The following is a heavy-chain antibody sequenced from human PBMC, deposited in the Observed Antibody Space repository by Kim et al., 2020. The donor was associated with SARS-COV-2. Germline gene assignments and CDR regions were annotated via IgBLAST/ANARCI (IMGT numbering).Heavy chain of an antibody. CDR3: AKGALGESCLHSFDA. CDR2: ISAGGGST. J-gene: IGHJ4*01. V-gene: IGHV3-23*01. D-gene: IGHD3-16*02. Sequence: GGSLRLSCAASGFNFNDYAMAWVRQVPGKGLEWVLGISAGGGSTYQRESVKGRFTISRDNSKNTLFVQMDGLTAEDTAIYYCAKGALGESCLHSFDAWG. CDR1: GFNFNDYA.